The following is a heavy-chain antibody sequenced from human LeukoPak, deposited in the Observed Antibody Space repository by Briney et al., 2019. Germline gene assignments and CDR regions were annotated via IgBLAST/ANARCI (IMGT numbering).Heavy chain of an antibody. V-gene: IGHV4-61*02. D-gene: IGHD5-24*01. CDR1: GGSISSGSYY. CDR2: IYTSGST. CDR3: ARAEIGWFDP. Sequence: SETLSLTCTVSGGSISSGSYYWSWIRQPAGKGLEWIGRIYTSGSTNYNPSLKSRVTISVDTSKNQFSLKLSSVTAADTAVYYCARAEIGWFDPWGQGTLVTVSS. J-gene: IGHJ5*02.